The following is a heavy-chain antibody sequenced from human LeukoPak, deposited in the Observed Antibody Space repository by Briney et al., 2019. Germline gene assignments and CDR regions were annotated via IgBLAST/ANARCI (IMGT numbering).Heavy chain of an antibody. J-gene: IGHJ3*02. V-gene: IGHV1-2*02. D-gene: IGHD3-3*01. CDR3: ARGDYDFWSGYLDAFDI. CDR1: GYTFTGYY. Sequence: ASVKVSCKASGYTFTGYYMHLVRQAPGQGLEWMGWINPNSGGTNYAQKVQGRVSMTRDTSISTAYMELSRLRSDDTAVYYCARGDYDFWSGYLDAFDIWGQGTMVTVSS. CDR2: INPNSGGT.